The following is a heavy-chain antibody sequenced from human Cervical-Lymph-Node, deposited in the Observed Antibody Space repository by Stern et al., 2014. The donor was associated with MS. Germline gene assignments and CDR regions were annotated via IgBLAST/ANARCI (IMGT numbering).Heavy chain of an antibody. CDR1: GFTFRNYA. V-gene: IGHV3-30*01. Sequence: VQLVESGGGAVQPGKSLRLPCAASGFTFRNYAMHWVRQAPGKGLEWVAVISHDGNEKYYADSLRGRFTISRDNSRNTLYLQMNSLGADDTAVYYCAREGEKASTTAFDSWGQGTLVTVS. CDR3: AREGEKASTTAFDS. CDR2: ISHDGNEK. J-gene: IGHJ4*02. D-gene: IGHD3-16*01.